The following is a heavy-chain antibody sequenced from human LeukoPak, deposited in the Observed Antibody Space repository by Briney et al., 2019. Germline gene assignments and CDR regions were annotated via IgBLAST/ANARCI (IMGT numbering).Heavy chain of an antibody. D-gene: IGHD2-8*01. V-gene: IGHV3-23*01. CDR3: AKDRSCTNDICHGDFDY. CDR1: GFTFSSYA. CDR2: ISGRGGRT. Sequence: GGSLRLSCAASGFTFSSYAVSWVRQAPGKGVEWVSSISGRGGRTYSADSVKGRFPISRDNSKNTLYLQMNSLRAEDTALYYCAKDRSCTNDICHGDFDYWGQGTLVTVSS. J-gene: IGHJ4*02.